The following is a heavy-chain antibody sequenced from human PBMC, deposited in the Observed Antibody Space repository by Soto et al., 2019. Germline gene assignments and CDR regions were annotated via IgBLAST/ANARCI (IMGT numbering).Heavy chain of an antibody. V-gene: IGHV4-59*08. CDR1: GGSISSYY. CDR2: IYYSGST. D-gene: IGHD2-2*01. CDR3: ASNYCSSTSCYPSEYALDI. J-gene: IGHJ3*02. Sequence: SETLSLTCTVSGGSISSYYWSWIRQPPGKGLEWIGYIYYSGSTNYNPSLKSRVTISVDTSKNQFSLKLSSVTAADTAVYYCASNYCSSTSCYPSEYALDIWGQGTMVTVSS.